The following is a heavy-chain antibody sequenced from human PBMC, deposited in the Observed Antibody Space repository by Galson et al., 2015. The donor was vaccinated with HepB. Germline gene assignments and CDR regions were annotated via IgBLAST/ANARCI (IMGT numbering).Heavy chain of an antibody. CDR3: AKERAWPYFDY. CDR2: VIGSGGST. Sequence: LRLLGGGVGCGFFSDYMWWGRRAPGGGGQGVSGVIGSGGSTHYADSVKGRFTISRDNPKNTLSLQMNRLRAEETAVYYCAKERAWPYFDYWAQGALVTVSS. CDR1: GCGFFSDY. D-gene: IGHD5-24*01. V-gene: IGHV3-23*01. J-gene: IGHJ4*02.